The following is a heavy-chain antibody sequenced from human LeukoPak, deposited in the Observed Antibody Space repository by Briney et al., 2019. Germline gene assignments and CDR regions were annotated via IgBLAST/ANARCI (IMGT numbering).Heavy chain of an antibody. Sequence: GGSLRLSCAASGFIFNHHAMHWVRQAPGKGLQWVAVIWSGKSNRFYADSVRGRFTISRDDSRKTVYLQMERLTAEDTAIYYCAKDAQRGFDYSNSLEYWGQGALVTVAS. D-gene: IGHD4-11*01. CDR3: AKDAQRGFDYSNSLEY. J-gene: IGHJ4*02. CDR1: GFIFNHHA. CDR2: IWSGKSNR. V-gene: IGHV3-33*06.